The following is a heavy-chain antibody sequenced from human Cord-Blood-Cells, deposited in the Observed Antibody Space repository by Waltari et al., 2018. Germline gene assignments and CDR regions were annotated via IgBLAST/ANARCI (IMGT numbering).Heavy chain of an antibody. V-gene: IGHV1-3*01. D-gene: IGHD2-8*02. CDR1: GYTFTSYA. J-gene: IGHJ4*02. Sequence: QVQLVQSGAEVKKPGASVKVSCKASGYTFTSYAMHWVRQAPGQRLEWMGWINAGNGNTKYSQKFQGRVTITRDTSASTAYMELSSLRSEDTAVYYCARDTDKEIVLVVYALDYWGQGTLVTVSS. CDR2: INAGNGNT. CDR3: ARDTDKEIVLVVYALDY.